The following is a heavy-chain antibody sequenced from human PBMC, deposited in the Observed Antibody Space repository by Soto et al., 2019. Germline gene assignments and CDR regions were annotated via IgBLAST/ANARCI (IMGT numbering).Heavy chain of an antibody. Sequence: PSETLSLTCTVSGGSISSGGYYWSWIRQHPGKGLEWIGYIYYSGSTYYNPSLKSRVTISVDTSKNQFSLKLSSVTAADTAVYYCARDRPGGMDVWGQGTTVPVSS. CDR1: GGSISSGGYY. CDR3: ARDRPGGMDV. J-gene: IGHJ6*02. V-gene: IGHV4-31*03. CDR2: IYYSGST.